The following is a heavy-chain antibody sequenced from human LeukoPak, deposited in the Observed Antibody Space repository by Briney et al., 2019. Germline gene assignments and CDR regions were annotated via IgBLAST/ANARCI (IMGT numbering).Heavy chain of an antibody. Sequence: SETLSLTCTVSGYSISSGYYWGWIRQPPGKGLEWIGSIYHSGSTYYNPSLKSRVTISVDTSKNQFSLKLSSVTAADTAVYYCARRLITMVRGVFDYWGQGTLVTVSS. V-gene: IGHV4-38-2*02. D-gene: IGHD3-10*01. CDR2: IYHSGST. J-gene: IGHJ4*02. CDR1: GYSISSGYY. CDR3: ARRLITMVRGVFDY.